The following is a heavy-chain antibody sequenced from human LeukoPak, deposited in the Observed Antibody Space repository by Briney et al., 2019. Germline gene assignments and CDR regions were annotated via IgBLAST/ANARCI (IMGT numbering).Heavy chain of an antibody. Sequence: GASVKVSCKASGYSFTSYWIGWVRQMPGKGLEWMGIIYPGDSDTRYSPSFQGQVTISADKSISTAYLQWSSLKASDTAMYYCARLLVGATSGLGYWGQGTLVTVSS. CDR1: GYSFTSYW. D-gene: IGHD1-26*01. V-gene: IGHV5-51*01. J-gene: IGHJ4*02. CDR2: IYPGDSDT. CDR3: ARLLVGATSGLGY.